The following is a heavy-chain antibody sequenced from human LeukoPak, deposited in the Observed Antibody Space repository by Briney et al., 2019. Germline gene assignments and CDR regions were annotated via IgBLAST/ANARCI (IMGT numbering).Heavy chain of an antibody. V-gene: IGHV4-39*02. CDR1: GGAMGSSGYY. Sequence: PSETLSLTCTVSGGAMGSSGYYWGWIRQPPGKGLEWIGNIYYSGNTYYNPSLKSRVIVSVDTSKNQFSLKLNSVTAADTAVYYCARDFFSDYWGQGTLVTVSS. D-gene: IGHD3-3*01. CDR3: ARDFFSDY. CDR2: IYYSGNT. J-gene: IGHJ4*02.